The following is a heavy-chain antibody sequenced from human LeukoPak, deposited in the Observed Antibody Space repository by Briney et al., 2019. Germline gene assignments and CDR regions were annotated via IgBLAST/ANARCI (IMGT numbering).Heavy chain of an antibody. V-gene: IGHV3-23*01. CDR2: ISDSGGST. J-gene: IGHJ6*03. CDR3: VPRKEWSCYMDV. Sequence: PGGALRLSCAASRFTFIRYALSGVCQAPGRGLEGVSDISDSGGSTYYADSVKGRFNISRDNSKNTLYLQMNSLRAEDTAVYDCVPRKEWSCYMDVWGKGTTVTVSS. CDR1: RFTFIRYA. D-gene: IGHD3-3*01.